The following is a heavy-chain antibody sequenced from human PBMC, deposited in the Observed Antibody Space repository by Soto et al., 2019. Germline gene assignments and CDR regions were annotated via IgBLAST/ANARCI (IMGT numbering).Heavy chain of an antibody. Sequence: PSETLTLTCTASGGSINSGSYYWSWVRQHPGKGLEWIGYISYSGITDYNPSLRSRVSISIDTSKNQFSLKLNSVTAADTAVCYCARWGDCSGGSCYLGLDYWGQGTLVTVSS. V-gene: IGHV4-31*03. D-gene: IGHD2-15*01. J-gene: IGHJ4*02. CDR1: GGSINSGSYY. CDR3: ARWGDCSGGSCYLGLDY. CDR2: ISYSGIT.